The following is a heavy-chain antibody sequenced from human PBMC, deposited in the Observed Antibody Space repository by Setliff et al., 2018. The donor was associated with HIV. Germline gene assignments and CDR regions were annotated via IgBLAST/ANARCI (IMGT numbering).Heavy chain of an antibody. Sequence: GGSLRLSCAGSASGGSGFTFSDYYISWVRQAPGKGLAWLSYISSSGTTTYYADSVKGRFTISRDNAKNSLYLQMNRLKTEDTAVYYCTTQQTHRSPGEWFQHWGQGTLVTVSS. CDR2: ISSSGTTT. V-gene: IGHV3-11*01. CDR1: GFTFSDYY. CDR3: TTQQTHRSPGEWFQH. J-gene: IGHJ1*01. D-gene: IGHD3-10*01.